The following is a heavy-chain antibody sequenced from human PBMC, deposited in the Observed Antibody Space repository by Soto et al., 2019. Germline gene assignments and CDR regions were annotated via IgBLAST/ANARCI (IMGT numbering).Heavy chain of an antibody. CDR3: AREGVSSSWYNYYGMDV. V-gene: IGHV4-59*01. D-gene: IGHD6-13*01. J-gene: IGHJ6*02. CDR2: IYYSGST. Sequence: SETLSLTCTVSGGSISSYYWIWIRQPPGKGLEWIGYIYYSGSTNYNPSLKSRVTMSVDTSKNQFSLKLSSVTAADTAVYYCAREGVSSSWYNYYGMDVWGQGTTVTVSS. CDR1: GGSISSYY.